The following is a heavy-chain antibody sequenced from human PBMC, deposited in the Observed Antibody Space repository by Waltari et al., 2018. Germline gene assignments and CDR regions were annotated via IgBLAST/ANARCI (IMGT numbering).Heavy chain of an antibody. V-gene: IGHV4-39*01. CDR2: IYYSGSI. J-gene: IGHJ4*02. Sequence: QLQLQESGPGLVKPSETLSLTCTVSGGSISSSSYYWGWIRQPPGKGLEWIGSIYYSGSIYHNPSLKSLVTISVDTSKNQFSLKLSSVTDADTAVYYCARQEQQLVNFDYCGQGTLVTVSS. CDR1: GGSISSSSYY. CDR3: ARQEQQLVNFDY. D-gene: IGHD6-13*01.